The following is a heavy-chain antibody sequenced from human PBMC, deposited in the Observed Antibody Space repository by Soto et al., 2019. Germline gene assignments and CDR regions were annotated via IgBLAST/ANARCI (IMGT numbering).Heavy chain of an antibody. V-gene: IGHV3-21*01. CDR3: TRDITVPGTGDDNYYYGMDI. D-gene: IGHD6-19*01. CDR1: GFTFSSYT. J-gene: IGHJ6*02. CDR2: ISRSAINI. Sequence: GGSLRLSCAASGFTFSSYTMNWVRQAPGRGLEWVSSISRSAINIYYADSVKGRFTISRDNANNSLYLQMNSLRAEDTALYYCTRDITVPGTGDDNYYYGMDIWGQGTTVTVSS.